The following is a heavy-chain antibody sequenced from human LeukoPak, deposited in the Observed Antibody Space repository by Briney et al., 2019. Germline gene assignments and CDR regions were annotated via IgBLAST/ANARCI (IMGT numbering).Heavy chain of an antibody. J-gene: IGHJ4*02. D-gene: IGHD6-19*01. Sequence: GGSLRLSCAASGFTFSSYWMSWARQAPGKGLEWVANIKQDGSEKYYVDSVKGRFTISRDNAKNSLYLQMNSLRAEDTAVYYCASLKGQWLVPTHYFDYWGQGTLVTVSS. CDR1: GFTFSSYW. CDR3: ASLKGQWLVPTHYFDY. V-gene: IGHV3-7*01. CDR2: IKQDGSEK.